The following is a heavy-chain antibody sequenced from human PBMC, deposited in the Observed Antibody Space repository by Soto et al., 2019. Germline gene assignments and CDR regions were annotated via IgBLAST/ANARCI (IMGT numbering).Heavy chain of an antibody. CDR2: IKQDGSEK. CDR1: GFTFSSYW. CDR3: ARDNLDYYYYDSSGYESFNWFDP. V-gene: IGHV3-7*05. J-gene: IGHJ5*02. Sequence: EVQLVESGGGLVQPGGSLRLSCEASGFTFSSYWMSWVRQAPGKGLEWVANIKQDGSEKYYVDSVKGRFTISRDNAKNSLYLQMNSLRAEDTAVYYCARDNLDYYYYDSSGYESFNWFDPWGQGTLVTVSS. D-gene: IGHD3-22*01.